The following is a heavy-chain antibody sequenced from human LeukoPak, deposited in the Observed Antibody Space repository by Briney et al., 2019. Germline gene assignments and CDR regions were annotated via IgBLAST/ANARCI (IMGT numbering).Heavy chain of an antibody. CDR3: ARLGTYYYDSSGDPDLDY. J-gene: IGHJ4*02. Sequence: ASVKVSCKTSGYTFIAYYIHWVRQAPGQGLEWMARINPNSGVTKFAQKFQGRVTMSRDTSISTAYMELSGLTSDDTAVYYCARLGTYYYDSSGDPDLDYWGQGTLVIVSS. D-gene: IGHD3-22*01. V-gene: IGHV1-2*02. CDR2: INPNSGVT. CDR1: GYTFIAYY.